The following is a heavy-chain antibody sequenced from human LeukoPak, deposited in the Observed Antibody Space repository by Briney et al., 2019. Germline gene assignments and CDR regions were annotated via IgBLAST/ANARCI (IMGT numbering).Heavy chain of an antibody. D-gene: IGHD6-13*01. CDR1: GGTFNAYA. CDR2: IIPIFDIT. Sequence: GASVKVSCKASGGTFNAYAISWVRQAPGQGLEWMGRIIPIFDITNYAQNFQGRVTITADKSTTTAYLELSSLRSEDTAVFYCARDRIAAPGRFDYWGQGTLVTVSS. CDR3: ARDRIAAPGRFDY. J-gene: IGHJ4*02. V-gene: IGHV1-69*04.